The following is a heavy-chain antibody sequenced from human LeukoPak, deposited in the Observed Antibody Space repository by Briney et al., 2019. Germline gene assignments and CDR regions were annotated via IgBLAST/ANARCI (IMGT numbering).Heavy chain of an antibody. D-gene: IGHD4/OR15-4a*01. Sequence: KASENLSLTCTVSGGFISNSNYYWGWIRQTPGKGLDWIGSIYYSGRTYYSPSLNGRVTISMDTSKNQFSLRLSSVTAADTASFYCVRLHYYGASLPPLWGQGTQVIVSS. CDR2: IYYSGRT. V-gene: IGHV4-39*01. J-gene: IGHJ4*02. CDR3: VRLHYYGASLPPL. CDR1: GGFISNSNYY.